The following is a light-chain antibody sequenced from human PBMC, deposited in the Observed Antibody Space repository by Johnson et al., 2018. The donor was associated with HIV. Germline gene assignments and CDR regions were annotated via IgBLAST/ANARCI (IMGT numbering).Light chain of an antibody. Sequence: QSVLTQPPSVSAAPAQKVTISCSGSSSNIGNNYVSWYQQLPGTAPKLLIYDNNKRPSGIPDRFSGSKSGTSATLGITGLQTGDEADYYCETWDSSLSGVFVTGTKVTV. CDR2: DNN. J-gene: IGLJ1*01. V-gene: IGLV1-51*01. CDR3: ETWDSSLSGV. CDR1: SSNIGNNY.